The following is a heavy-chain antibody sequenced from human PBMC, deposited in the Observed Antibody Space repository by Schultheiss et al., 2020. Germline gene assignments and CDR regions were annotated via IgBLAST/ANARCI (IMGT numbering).Heavy chain of an antibody. CDR1: GGSISSGSYY. D-gene: IGHD2-2*01. CDR2: IYYSGST. CDR3: ARHYVPPISLVPAVYFDY. J-gene: IGHJ4*02. V-gene: IGHV4-39*01. Sequence: SETLSLTCTVSGGSISSGSYYWGWIRQPPGKGLEWIGSIYYSGSTYYNPSLKSRVTISVDTSKNQFSLKLSSVTAADTAVYYCARHYVPPISLVPAVYFDYWGQGTLVTVSS.